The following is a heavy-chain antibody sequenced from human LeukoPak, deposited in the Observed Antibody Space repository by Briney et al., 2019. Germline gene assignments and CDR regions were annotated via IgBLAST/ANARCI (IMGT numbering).Heavy chain of an antibody. D-gene: IGHD2-21*02. V-gene: IGHV3-7*01. CDR2: IKQDGSEK. Sequence: GGSLRLSCAASGFTFSSYWMSWVRQAPGKGLEWVANIKQDGSEKYYVDPVKGRFTISGDNAKNSLYLQMNSLRAEDTAVYYCARVWDIVVVTAISYDYWGQGTLVTVSS. CDR1: GFTFSSYW. CDR3: ARVWDIVVVTAISYDY. J-gene: IGHJ4*02.